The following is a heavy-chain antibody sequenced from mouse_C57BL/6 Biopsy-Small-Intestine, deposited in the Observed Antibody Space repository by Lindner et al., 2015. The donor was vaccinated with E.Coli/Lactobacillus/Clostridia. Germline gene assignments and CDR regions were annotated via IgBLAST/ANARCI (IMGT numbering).Heavy chain of an antibody. CDR1: GYAFSSSW. J-gene: IGHJ4*01. V-gene: IGHV1-80*01. CDR2: IYPGDGDT. CDR3: AIYDRDEGMDF. D-gene: IGHD2-12*01. Sequence: VQLQESGPELVKPGASVKISCKASGYAFSSSWMNWVKQRPGKGLEWIGQIYPGDGDTNHNGKFKGKATLTADTSSNTAYMQLNSLTSEDSAVYYCAIYDRDEGMDFWGQGTSVTVSS.